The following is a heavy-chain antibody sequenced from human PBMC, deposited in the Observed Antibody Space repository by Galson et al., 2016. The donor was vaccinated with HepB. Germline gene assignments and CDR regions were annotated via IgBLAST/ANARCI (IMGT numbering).Heavy chain of an antibody. D-gene: IGHD3-22*01. CDR1: GFTFSGYG. J-gene: IGHJ4*02. CDR2: IWYNGNNI. CDR3: ARASHYYDPLD. V-gene: IGHV3-33*01. Sequence: SLRLSCAASGFTFSGYGMHWVRQSPGKGLEWVAIIWYNGNNIYYSDSVKGRFTISRDNSKNTVYLQMNSLRVDDTAVYYCARASHYYDPLDWGQGTLVTVSS.